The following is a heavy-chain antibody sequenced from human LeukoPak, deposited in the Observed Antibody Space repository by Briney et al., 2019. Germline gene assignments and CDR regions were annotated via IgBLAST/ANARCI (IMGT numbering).Heavy chain of an antibody. CDR1: GYTFTSYG. Sequence: ASVKVSCKASGYTFTSYGISWVRQAPGQGLEWMGWNSAYNGNTNYAQKLQGRVTMTTDTSTSTAYMELRSLRSDDTAVYYCARDIISKQWLPSADAFDIWGQGTMVTVSS. D-gene: IGHD6-19*01. CDR3: ARDIISKQWLPSADAFDI. V-gene: IGHV1-18*01. J-gene: IGHJ3*02. CDR2: NSAYNGNT.